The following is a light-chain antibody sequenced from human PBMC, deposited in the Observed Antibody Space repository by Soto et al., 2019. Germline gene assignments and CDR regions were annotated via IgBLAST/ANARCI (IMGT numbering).Light chain of an antibody. Sequence: EIVLTQSPATLSLSPGERATLSCRASQSVSSYLAWYQQKPGQAPRLLVYDASSRATGIPARFSGSGSVTDFTLTITSLEPEDFAVYYCQQRSSWPSTFGGGTKVEI. CDR2: DAS. V-gene: IGKV3-11*01. CDR1: QSVSSY. CDR3: QQRSSWPST. J-gene: IGKJ4*01.